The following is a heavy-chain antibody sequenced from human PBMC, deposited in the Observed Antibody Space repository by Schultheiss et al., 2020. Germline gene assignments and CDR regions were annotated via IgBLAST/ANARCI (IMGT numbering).Heavy chain of an antibody. CDR2: ISWNSGSI. J-gene: IGHJ6*02. V-gene: IGHV3-9*01. CDR1: GFTFGDYA. D-gene: IGHD6-6*01. CDR3: AKEGSSSPYYYYGMDV. Sequence: SLKISCAASGFTFGDYAMHWVRQAPGKGLEWVSGISWNSGSIGYADSVKGRFTISRDNAKNSLYLQMNSLRAEDTALYYCAKEGSSSPYYYYGMDVWGQGTTVTVSS.